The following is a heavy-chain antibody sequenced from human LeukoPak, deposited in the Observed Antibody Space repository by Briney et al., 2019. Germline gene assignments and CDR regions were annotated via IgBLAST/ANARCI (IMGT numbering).Heavy chain of an antibody. J-gene: IGHJ4*02. CDR2: MNPNSGNT. CDR1: GYTFTSYD. CDR3: ARAAKGIFGVVNY. V-gene: IGHV1-8*03. Sequence: GASVKVSCKASGYTFTSYDINWVRQATGQGLEWMGWMNPNSGNTGYAQKFQGRVTITRNTSISTAYMELSSLRSEDTAVYYCARAAKGIFGVVNYWGQGTLVTVSS. D-gene: IGHD3-3*01.